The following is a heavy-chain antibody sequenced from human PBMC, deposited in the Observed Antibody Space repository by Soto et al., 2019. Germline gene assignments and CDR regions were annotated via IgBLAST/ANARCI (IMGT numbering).Heavy chain of an antibody. Sequence: EVQLLESGGGLVQPGGSLRLSCAASGFTFSSYAMSWVRQAPGKGLEWVSAISGSGGSTYYADSVKGRFTISRDNSKNTLHLQMNSLRAEDTAVYYCAKDLYCSGGSFYTNYFDYWGQGPLVTVSS. CDR1: GFTFSSYA. J-gene: IGHJ4*02. D-gene: IGHD2-15*01. V-gene: IGHV3-23*01. CDR2: ISGSGGST. CDR3: AKDLYCSGGSFYTNYFDY.